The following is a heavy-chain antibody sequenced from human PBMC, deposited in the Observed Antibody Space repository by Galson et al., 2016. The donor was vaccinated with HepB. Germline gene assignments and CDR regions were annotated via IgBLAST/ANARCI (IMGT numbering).Heavy chain of an antibody. CDR1: GFSVSSNY. CDR3: ARDLWRGGRIDY. Sequence: SLRLSCAASGFSVSSNYMSWVRQAPGKGLQRVSVIFSGGSTYYADSVKGRFTISRDNSKNTLHLQMNSLRAEDTAVYYCARDLWRGGRIDYWGQGTLVTVSS. D-gene: IGHD4-23*01. J-gene: IGHJ4*02. CDR2: IFSGGST. V-gene: IGHV3-53*01.